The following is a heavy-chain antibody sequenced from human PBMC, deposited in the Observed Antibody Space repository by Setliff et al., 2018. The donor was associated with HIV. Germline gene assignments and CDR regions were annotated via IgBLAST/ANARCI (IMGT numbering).Heavy chain of an antibody. D-gene: IGHD6-19*01. Sequence: GGSLRLSCAASGFTFSTYTMSWVRQAPGKGLEWVSYISISSSSSTIYYADSVKGRFTISRDNAKNSLYLQMNSLRAEDTAVYYCARDPGYSSGRYGLYYYYYMDVWGKGTTVTVSS. J-gene: IGHJ6*03. V-gene: IGHV3-48*01. CDR2: ISISSSSSTI. CDR1: GFTFSTYT. CDR3: ARDPGYSSGRYGLYYYYYMDV.